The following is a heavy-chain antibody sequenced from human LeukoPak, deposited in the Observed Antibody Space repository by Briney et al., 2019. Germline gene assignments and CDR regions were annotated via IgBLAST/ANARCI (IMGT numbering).Heavy chain of an antibody. CDR2: ITTSDGNT. Sequence: GGSLRLSCAASGFTFSSYTMSWVRQAPGKGLEWVSTITTSDGNTYYADSVKGRFTVSRDNSKNTLFLQMNSLRAEDTAVYYCARGAYSSGPYYFDYWGQGTLVTVSS. CDR3: ARGAYSSGPYYFDY. D-gene: IGHD6-19*01. V-gene: IGHV3-23*01. J-gene: IGHJ4*02. CDR1: GFTFSSYT.